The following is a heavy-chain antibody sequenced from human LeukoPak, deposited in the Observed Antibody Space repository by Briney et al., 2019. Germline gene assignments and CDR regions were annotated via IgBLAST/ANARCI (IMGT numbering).Heavy chain of an antibody. J-gene: IGHJ3*02. Sequence: GSLRLSCAASGFTFSTYEVNWVRQAPGKGLEWVSSISSSGSYIYYADSVKGRFTISRDNAKNSLYLQMNSLRAEDTAVYYCASRNQYCGGDCFWAFDIWGQGTMVTVSS. V-gene: IGHV3-21*01. CDR2: ISSSGSYI. CDR3: ASRNQYCGGDCFWAFDI. CDR1: GFTFSTYE. D-gene: IGHD2-21*02.